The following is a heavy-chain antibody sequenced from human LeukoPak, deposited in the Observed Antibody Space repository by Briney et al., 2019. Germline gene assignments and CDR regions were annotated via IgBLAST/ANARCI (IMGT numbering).Heavy chain of an antibody. D-gene: IGHD1-26*01. Sequence: PGGSLRLSCAASGFTFSSYAMSWVRQAPGKGLEWVSAISGSGGSTYYADSAKGRFTISRDNSKNTLYLQMNSLRAEDTAVYYCAKDPVGALYYFDYWGQGTLVTVSS. J-gene: IGHJ4*02. CDR2: ISGSGGST. V-gene: IGHV3-23*01. CDR1: GFTFSSYA. CDR3: AKDPVGALYYFDY.